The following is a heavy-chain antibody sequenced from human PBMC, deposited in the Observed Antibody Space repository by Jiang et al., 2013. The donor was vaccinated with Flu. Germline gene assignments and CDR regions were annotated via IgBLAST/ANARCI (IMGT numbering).Heavy chain of an antibody. V-gene: IGHV4-39*01. D-gene: IGHD1-26*01. CDR2: SIVGVP. J-gene: IGHJ4*02. Sequence: RQPQGRGWSGLRVSIVGVPTITRPLKSRVTMSVDTSKNQFSLNLRSVTAADTAVYYCARQWDDTGNYYARAHFDSWGQGTLVTVSS. CDR3: ARQWDDTGNYYARAHFDS.